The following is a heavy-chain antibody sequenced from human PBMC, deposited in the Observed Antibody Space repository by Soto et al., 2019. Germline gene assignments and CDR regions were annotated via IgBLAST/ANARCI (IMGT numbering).Heavy chain of an antibody. J-gene: IGHJ5*01. CDR2: IYKSATT. Sequence: SETLSLTCSVSGDSVSNLDYFWAWIRQPPGQALEYIGYIYKSATTYYNPSFESRVAISVDTSKSQSSLNVTSVTAADTAVYFCARGRYCLTGRCFPNWFDSWGQGALVTVSS. CDR3: ARGRYCLTGRCFPNWFDS. CDR1: GDSVSNLDYF. V-gene: IGHV4-30-4*01. D-gene: IGHD7-27*01.